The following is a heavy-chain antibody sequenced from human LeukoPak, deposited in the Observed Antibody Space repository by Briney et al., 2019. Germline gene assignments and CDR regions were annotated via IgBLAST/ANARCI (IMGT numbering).Heavy chain of an antibody. V-gene: IGHV3-30*02. CDR1: GFTFSSYG. CDR3: AKEGIMITFGGVLDY. D-gene: IGHD3-16*01. Sequence: QSGGSLRLSCAASGFTFSSYGMHWVRQAPGKGLEWVAFIRYDGSNKYYADSVKGRFTISRDNSKNTLYLQMNSLRAEDTAVYYCAKEGIMITFGGVLDYWGQGTLVTVSS. CDR2: IRYDGSNK. J-gene: IGHJ4*02.